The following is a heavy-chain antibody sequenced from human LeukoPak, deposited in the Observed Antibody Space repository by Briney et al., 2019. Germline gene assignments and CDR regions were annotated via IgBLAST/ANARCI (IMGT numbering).Heavy chain of an antibody. Sequence: PSETLSLTCSVSGGSISSYYWSWIRQPPGKGLEWIGYIYYSGSTNYSPSLKSRVTISVDTSKNQFSLKLSSVTAADTAVYYCARGESPGYSSGWGYWGQGTLVTVSS. CDR1: GGSISSYY. D-gene: IGHD6-25*01. V-gene: IGHV4-59*01. CDR2: IYYSGST. CDR3: ARGESPGYSSGWGY. J-gene: IGHJ4*02.